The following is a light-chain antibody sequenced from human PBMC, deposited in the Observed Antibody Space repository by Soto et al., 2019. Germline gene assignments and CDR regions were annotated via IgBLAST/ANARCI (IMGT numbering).Light chain of an antibody. Sequence: QSALAQPASVSGSPGQSIAISCTGTSSDVGGYNYVSWYQQHPGKAPKLMIYDVTSRPSGVSARFSGYKSGTTASLTISGLQAEDEADYYCCSYTNSTIYVFGTGTKLTVL. CDR3: CSYTNSTIYV. V-gene: IGLV2-14*03. J-gene: IGLJ1*01. CDR2: DVT. CDR1: SSDVGGYNY.